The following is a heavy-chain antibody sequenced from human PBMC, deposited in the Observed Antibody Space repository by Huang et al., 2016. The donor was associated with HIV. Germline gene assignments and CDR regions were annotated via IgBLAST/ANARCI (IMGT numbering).Heavy chain of an antibody. Sequence: QVRLQESGPGLVRPSETLSLTCNVPGGSINKYYWSWIRPAPGKGLERIGYIYYTGDTNFSPSLKGPRTILQGSSKNQGSLKLSSVTAADTAVYYCARAFPSGALDYWGQGTLVTVSS. V-gene: IGHV4-59*12. J-gene: IGHJ4*02. CDR3: ARAFPSGALDY. CDR2: IYYTGDT. CDR1: GGSINKYY.